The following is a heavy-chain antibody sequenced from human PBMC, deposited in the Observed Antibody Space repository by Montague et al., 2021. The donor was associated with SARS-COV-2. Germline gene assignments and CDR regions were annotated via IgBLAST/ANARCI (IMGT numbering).Heavy chain of an antibody. CDR1: GGSISSYY. D-gene: IGHD1-7*01. J-gene: IGHJ5*02. CDR3: VRAAGYNWNYGYNWFDP. Sequence: SETLSLTCTVSGGSISSYYWSWIRQPPGKGLEWIGYIYYSGSTNYNPSLKSRVTISVDTSKNQFSLKLSSVAAADTAVYYCVRAAGYNWNYGYNWFDPWGQGTLVTVSS. V-gene: IGHV4-59*01. CDR2: IYYSGST.